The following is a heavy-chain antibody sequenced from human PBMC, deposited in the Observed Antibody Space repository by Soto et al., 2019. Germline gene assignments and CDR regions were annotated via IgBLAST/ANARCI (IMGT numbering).Heavy chain of an antibody. CDR2: INASGGST. Sequence: ASVKVSCKASGYTFTSYAIHWVRQAPGQRLEWMGRINASGGSTSYAQKFQGRVTMTRDTSTSTVYMELSSLRSEDTAVYYCARGVVADTEGPFDYWGQGTLVTVSS. D-gene: IGHD2-15*01. CDR3: ARGVVADTEGPFDY. V-gene: IGHV1-46*01. J-gene: IGHJ4*02. CDR1: GYTFTSYA.